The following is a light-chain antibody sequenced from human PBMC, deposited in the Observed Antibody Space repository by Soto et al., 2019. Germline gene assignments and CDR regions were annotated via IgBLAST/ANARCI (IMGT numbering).Light chain of an antibody. V-gene: IGLV2-14*01. CDR3: SSYTSSSTQV. J-gene: IGLJ1*01. Sequence: SALTQPASVSGSPGQSITISCTGTSSVVGGYNYVSWYQQHPGKAPKLMIYEVSNRPSGVSNRFSGSKSGNTASLTISGLQAEDEADYYCSSYTSSSTQVFGNGTKVTVL. CDR1: SSVVGGYNY. CDR2: EVS.